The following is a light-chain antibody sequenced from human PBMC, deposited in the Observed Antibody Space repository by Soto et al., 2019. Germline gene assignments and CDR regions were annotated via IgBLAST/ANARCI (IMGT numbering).Light chain of an antibody. CDR2: KAS. V-gene: IGKV1-5*03. Sequence: DIQMTQSPSTLSASVGDRVTITCRASQSISSWLAWYQQKPGKAPKLLIYKASSLESGVPSRFSGSGSGTEFPLTISSLQPDDFATYYCQHYNSYSSITFGQGTRLEIK. CDR3: QHYNSYSSIT. CDR1: QSISSW. J-gene: IGKJ5*01.